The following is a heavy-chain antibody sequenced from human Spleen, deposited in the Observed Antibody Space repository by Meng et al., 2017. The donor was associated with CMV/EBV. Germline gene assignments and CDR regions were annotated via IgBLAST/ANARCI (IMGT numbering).Heavy chain of an antibody. V-gene: IGHV3-21*01. CDR3: ARPANYDFWSGYFYYYYGMDV. CDR2: ISSSSSYI. CDR1: GFTFSSYA. Sequence: GGSLRLSCAASGFTFSSYAMSWVRQAPGKGLEWVSSISSSSSYIYYADSVKGRFTISRDNAKNSLYLQMNSLRAEDTAVYYCARPANYDFWSGYFYYYYGMDVWGQGTTVTVSS. D-gene: IGHD3-3*01. J-gene: IGHJ6*02.